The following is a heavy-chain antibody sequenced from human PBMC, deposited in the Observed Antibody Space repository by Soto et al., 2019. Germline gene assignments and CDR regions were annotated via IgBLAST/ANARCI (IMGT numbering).Heavy chain of an antibody. V-gene: IGHV4-4*02. J-gene: IGHJ6*02. D-gene: IGHD1-26*01. Sequence: QVQLQESGPGLVKPSGTLSLTCVVSGGSISSSNWWSWVRQPPGKGLEWIGEIYHSGSTNYNPSRKSRVTISVDKSKNQFSLKLSSVIAADTAVYYCARVSGSYYYGMDVWGQGTTVTVSS. CDR2: IYHSGST. CDR3: ARVSGSYYYGMDV. CDR1: GGSISSSNW.